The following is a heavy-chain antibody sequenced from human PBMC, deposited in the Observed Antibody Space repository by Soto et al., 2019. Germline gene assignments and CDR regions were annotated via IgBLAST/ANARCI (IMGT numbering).Heavy chain of an antibody. CDR1: GYTFTNYD. D-gene: IGHD4-17*01. V-gene: IGHV1-18*01. J-gene: IGHJ4*02. CDR3: ARWATVTHDY. Sequence: QVHLVQSGAEVKKPGASVRVSCKASGYTFTNYDFNWVRQAPGQGLEWMGWISADNTKTNAAQKFQDRLTMSTDTSTGTAYMELRSLRSDDTAVSYCARWATVTHDYWGQGTLVTVSS. CDR2: ISADNTKT.